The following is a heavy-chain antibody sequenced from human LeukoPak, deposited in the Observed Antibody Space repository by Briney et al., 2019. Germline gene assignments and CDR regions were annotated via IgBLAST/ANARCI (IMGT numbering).Heavy chain of an antibody. CDR3: TRDRDGGFAFDI. Sequence: AGGSLRLSCAASGFTFSSFVMHWVRQAPGKGLEYVSNILPKGERTHYGSSVKGRFTISRENSRSTVYLQMGSLRAEDMAVYYCTRDRDGGFAFDIWGQGTMVTVSS. D-gene: IGHD5-24*01. V-gene: IGHV3-64*01. CDR1: GFTFSSFV. J-gene: IGHJ3*02. CDR2: ILPKGERT.